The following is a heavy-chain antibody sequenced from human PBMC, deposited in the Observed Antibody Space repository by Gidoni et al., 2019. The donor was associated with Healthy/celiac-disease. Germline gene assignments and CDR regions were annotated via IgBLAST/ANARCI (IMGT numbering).Heavy chain of an antibody. CDR2: IRCNSGSI. J-gene: IGHJ4*02. Sequence: EVQLVESAGGLVQPGRSLRLSCAASGFTLDDYAMHWVRQAPGKGLAWVSGIRCNSGSIGYADSVKGRFTISRDNAKNSLYLQMNSLRAEDTALYYCAKGEWLVPFDYWGQGTLVTVSS. CDR1: GFTLDDYA. V-gene: IGHV3-9*01. CDR3: AKGEWLVPFDY. D-gene: IGHD6-19*01.